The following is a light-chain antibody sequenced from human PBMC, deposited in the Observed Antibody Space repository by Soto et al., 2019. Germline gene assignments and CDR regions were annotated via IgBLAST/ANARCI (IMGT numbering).Light chain of an antibody. Sequence: QPVLTQPASVSGSPGQSITISCTGTSSDVGRYNYVSWYQQYPGKAPKLMIYDVSNRPSGVFNRFSGSKSGNTASLTISGLQAEDEDDYYCSSYTTSTTLVFGGGTKVTVL. J-gene: IGLJ3*02. V-gene: IGLV2-14*03. CDR2: DVS. CDR3: SSYTTSTTLV. CDR1: SSDVGRYNY.